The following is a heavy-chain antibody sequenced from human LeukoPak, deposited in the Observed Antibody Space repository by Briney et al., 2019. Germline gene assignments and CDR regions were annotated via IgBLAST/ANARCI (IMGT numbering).Heavy chain of an antibody. V-gene: IGHV3-30*02. CDR3: ASSFYCSSTSCPRGDY. CDR1: GFTFSSYG. J-gene: IGHJ4*02. D-gene: IGHD2-2*01. Sequence: GGSLRLSCAASGFTFSSYGMHWVRQAPGKGLEWVAFIRYDGSNKYYADSVKGRFTISRDNSKNTLYLQMNSLRAEDTAVCYCASSFYCSSTSCPRGDYWGQGTLVTVSS. CDR2: IRYDGSNK.